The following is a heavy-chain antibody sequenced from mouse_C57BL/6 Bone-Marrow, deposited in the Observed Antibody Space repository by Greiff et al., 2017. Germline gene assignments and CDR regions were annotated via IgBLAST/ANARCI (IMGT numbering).Heavy chain of an antibody. Sequence: VQLQQPGAELVLPGASVKLSCKASGYTFTSYWMHWVKQRPGQGLEWIGEIDPSDSYTNYNQKFKGKSTLTVDKSSSTAYMQLSSLTSEDSAVYYCARYYYGTDYWGQGTTLTVSS. CDR2: IDPSDSYT. CDR1: GYTFTSYW. CDR3: ARYYYGTDY. J-gene: IGHJ2*01. V-gene: IGHV1-69*01. D-gene: IGHD1-1*01.